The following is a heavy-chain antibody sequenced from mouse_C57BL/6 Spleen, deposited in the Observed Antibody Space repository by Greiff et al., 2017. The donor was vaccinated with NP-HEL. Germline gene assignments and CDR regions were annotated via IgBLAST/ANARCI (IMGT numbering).Heavy chain of an antibody. Sequence: VHVKQSGPELVKPGASVKIPCKASGYTFTDYNMDWVKQSHGKSLEWIGDINPNNGGTIYNQKFKGKATLTVDKSSSTAYMELRSLTSEDTAVYYCARGLHYYGSSYNAMDYWGQGTSVTVSS. D-gene: IGHD1-1*01. CDR1: GYTFTDYN. J-gene: IGHJ4*01. CDR3: ARGLHYYGSSYNAMDY. V-gene: IGHV1-18*01. CDR2: INPNNGGT.